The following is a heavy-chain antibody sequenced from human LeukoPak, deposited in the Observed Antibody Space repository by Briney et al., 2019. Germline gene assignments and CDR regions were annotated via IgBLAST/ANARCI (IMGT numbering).Heavy chain of an antibody. Sequence: AGGTLRLSCAASGFTFSGYGMHWVRQAPGKGLEWVAVVWYDGSNKYYADSVKGRFTISRDNSKNTLYLQMNSLRAEDTAVYYCARDNHDFWSGLDYWGQGTLVTVSS. J-gene: IGHJ4*02. V-gene: IGHV3-33*01. CDR3: ARDNHDFWSGLDY. D-gene: IGHD3-3*01. CDR1: GFTFSGYG. CDR2: VWYDGSNK.